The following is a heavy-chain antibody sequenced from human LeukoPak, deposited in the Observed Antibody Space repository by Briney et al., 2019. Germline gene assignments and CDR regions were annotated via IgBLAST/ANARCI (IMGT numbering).Heavy chain of an antibody. D-gene: IGHD4-17*01. Sequence: AGGSLRLSCAASGFTFSSYAMSWVRQAPGKGLEWVSAISGSGGSTYYADSVKGRFTISRDNSKNTLYLQMNSLRAEDTAVYYCAKVVAMTTVTYFDYWGQGTLVTVSS. CDR3: AKVVAMTTVTYFDY. CDR2: ISGSGGST. CDR1: GFTFSSYA. J-gene: IGHJ4*02. V-gene: IGHV3-23*01.